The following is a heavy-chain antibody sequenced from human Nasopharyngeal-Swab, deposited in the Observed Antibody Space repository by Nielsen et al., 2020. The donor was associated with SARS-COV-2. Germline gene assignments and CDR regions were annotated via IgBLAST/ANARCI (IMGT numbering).Heavy chain of an antibody. J-gene: IGHJ6*02. CDR3: AKDAAAIYYYGMDV. CDR1: GFTFSSYA. D-gene: IGHD6-13*01. CDR2: ISGNDNTT. V-gene: IGHV3-23*01. Sequence: GESLKISCAASGFTFSSYAMSWVRQAPGKGLEWVSIISGNDNTTYYADSVKDRFTISRDNSKNTLYLQTNSLRVEDTAVYYCAKDAAAIYYYGMDVWGQGTTVTVSS.